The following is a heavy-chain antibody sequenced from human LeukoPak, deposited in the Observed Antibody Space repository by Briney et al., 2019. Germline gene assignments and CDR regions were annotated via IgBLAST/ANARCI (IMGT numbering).Heavy chain of an antibody. Sequence: SETLSLTCGVSGGSISSTNWWSWVRPPPGQGLEWIGEISLRGLTNYNPSLKSRVTMSLDKSKNLLSLNLTSVTAADTAVYYCSRESGAFCPSGYWGQGTLVTVSS. CDR2: ISLRGLT. J-gene: IGHJ4*02. V-gene: IGHV4-4*02. D-gene: IGHD1-26*01. CDR1: GGSISSTNW. CDR3: SRESGAFCPSGY.